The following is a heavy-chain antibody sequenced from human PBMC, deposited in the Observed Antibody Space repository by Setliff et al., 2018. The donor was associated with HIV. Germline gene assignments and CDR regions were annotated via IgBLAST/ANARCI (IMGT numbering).Heavy chain of an antibody. Sequence: PSETLSLTCTVSGGSISSGSYYWSWIRQPAGKGLEWIGHIYTSGGTNYNPSLKSRVTISVDTSKNQFSLKLSSATAADTAVYFCARGTYYYYYYMDVWGKGTTVTVS. V-gene: IGHV4-61*09. J-gene: IGHJ6*03. D-gene: IGHD1-1*01. CDR2: IYTSGGT. CDR1: GGSISSGSYY. CDR3: ARGTYYYYYYMDV.